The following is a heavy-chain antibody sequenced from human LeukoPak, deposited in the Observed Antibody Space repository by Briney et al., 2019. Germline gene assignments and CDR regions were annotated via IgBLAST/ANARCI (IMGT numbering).Heavy chain of an antibody. J-gene: IGHJ4*02. CDR3: ASGWSSSPIPLY. D-gene: IGHD2-15*01. V-gene: IGHV1-69*02. CDR2: IIATFDIG. CDR1: GGTFSGYT. Sequence: SVKVSCKASGGTFSGYTINWVRQAPGQGLVWMGRIIATFDIGDYAQKFQGRVTMTADKPTSTAYMELSSLRSDDTAVYYCASGWSSSPIPLYWGQGTLVTVSS.